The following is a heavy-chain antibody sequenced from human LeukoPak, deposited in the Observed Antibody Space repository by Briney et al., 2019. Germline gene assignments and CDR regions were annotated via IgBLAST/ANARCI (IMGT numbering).Heavy chain of an antibody. D-gene: IGHD2-2*01. CDR1: GYTLTELS. V-gene: IGHV1-24*01. Sequence: ASVKVSCKVSGYTLTELSMHWVRQAPGKGVEWMGGFDTEDGETIYAQKLKGRVTMTEDTSTNTAYMELSSLRSEDTAVYYCAREAKVYCSSTSCPGGDYWGQGTLVTVSS. CDR2: FDTEDGET. CDR3: AREAKVYCSSTSCPGGDY. J-gene: IGHJ4*02.